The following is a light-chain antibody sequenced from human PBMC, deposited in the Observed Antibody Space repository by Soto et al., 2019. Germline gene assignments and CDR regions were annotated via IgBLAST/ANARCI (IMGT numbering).Light chain of an antibody. V-gene: IGLV2-14*01. CDR2: EVT. CDR1: NSDIGAYDY. Sequence: QSFLAQPASVSGSPGQSITISCTGSNSDIGAYDYVSWYQQRPGKPPTLLIYEVTFRPSGVPNRFSGSKSGNTATLTISGLLTEDEADYYCGSYASATLIFGGGTKVTVL. J-gene: IGLJ2*01. CDR3: GSYASATLI.